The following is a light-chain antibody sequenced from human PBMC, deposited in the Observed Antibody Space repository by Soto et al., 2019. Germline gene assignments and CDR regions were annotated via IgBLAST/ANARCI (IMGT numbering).Light chain of an antibody. CDR1: QDIIFY. V-gene: IGKV1-33*01. J-gene: IGKJ2*01. CDR2: DAS. CDR3: LLYFNLPPRPTYT. Sequence: DVPMTQSPSSLSASVGDRVTITCQASQDIIFYLNRYQQKPGRAPKLLTYDASNLETGVPSRFSGSGSGSDFTLTITSLQPEDIETDYWLLYFNLPPRPTYTFGQGTNLEIK.